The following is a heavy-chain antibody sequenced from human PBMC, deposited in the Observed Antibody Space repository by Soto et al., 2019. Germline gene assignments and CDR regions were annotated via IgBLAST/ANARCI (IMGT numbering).Heavy chain of an antibody. CDR1: GFTVSSNY. J-gene: IGHJ6*03. CDR3: ARGGDFWSGAYYYYMDV. V-gene: IGHV3-66*01. D-gene: IGHD3-3*01. Sequence: PGGSLRLSCAASGFTVSSNYMSWVRRAPGKGLEWVSVIYSGGSTYYADSVKGRFTISRDNSKNTLYLQMNSLRAEDTAVYYCARGGDFWSGAYYYYMDVWGKGTTVTVSS. CDR2: IYSGGST.